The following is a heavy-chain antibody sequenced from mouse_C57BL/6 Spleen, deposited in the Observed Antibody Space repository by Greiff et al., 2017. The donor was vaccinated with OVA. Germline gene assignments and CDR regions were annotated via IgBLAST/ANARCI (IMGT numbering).Heavy chain of an antibody. CDR3: ARDLAGSSLSY. CDR2: ISYDGSN. V-gene: IGHV3-6*01. J-gene: IGHJ4*01. D-gene: IGHD1-1*01. CDR1: GYSITSGYY. Sequence: EVKLVESGPGLVKPSQSLSLTCSVTGYSITSGYYWNWIRQFPGNKLEWMGYISYDGSNNYNPSLKNRISITRDTSKNQFFLKLNSVTTEDTATYYCARDLAGSSLSYWGQGTSVTVSS.